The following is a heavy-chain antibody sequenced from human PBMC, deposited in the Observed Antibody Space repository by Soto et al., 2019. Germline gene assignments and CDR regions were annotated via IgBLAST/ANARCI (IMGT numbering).Heavy chain of an antibody. CDR3: AKKKISPGCSTWSHP. V-gene: IGHV1-18*01. CDR1: GYTFTSYG. J-gene: IGHJ5*02. D-gene: IGHD2-2*01. Sequence: ASVKVSCKASGYTFTSYGISWVRQAPGQGLEWMGWISAYNGNTNYAQKLQGRVTMTTDTSTSTAYMELRSLRAEDTAVYYCAKKKISPGCSTWSHPWGRETRATFS. CDR2: ISAYNGNT.